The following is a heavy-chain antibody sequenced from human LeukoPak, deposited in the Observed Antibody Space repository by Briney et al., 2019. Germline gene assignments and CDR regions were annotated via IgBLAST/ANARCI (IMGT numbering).Heavy chain of an antibody. V-gene: IGHV3-48*01. Sequence: GGSLRLSCAASGFTFSSYEMNWVRQAPGKGLEWVSYISSSSSTIYYADSVKGRLIISRDNAKNSLYLQMNSLRAEDTAVYYCERDRYPTKWGQGTLVTVSS. J-gene: IGHJ4*02. D-gene: IGHD1-1*01. CDR2: ISSSSSTI. CDR1: GFTFSSYE. CDR3: ERDRYPTK.